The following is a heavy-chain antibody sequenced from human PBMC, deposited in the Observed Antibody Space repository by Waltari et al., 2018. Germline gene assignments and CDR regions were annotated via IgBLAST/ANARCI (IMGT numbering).Heavy chain of an antibody. J-gene: IGHJ3*02. Sequence: QVQLQESGPGLVKPSDTLSLTCTVSGGSISSYYWSWIRQPPGKGLEWIGYIYYSGSTNYNPSLKSRVTISVDTSKNQFSLKLSSVTAADTAVYYCARDLFGATGAFDIWGQGTMVTVSS. CDR1: GGSISSYY. V-gene: IGHV4-59*01. CDR2: IYYSGST. D-gene: IGHD3-3*01. CDR3: ARDLFGATGAFDI.